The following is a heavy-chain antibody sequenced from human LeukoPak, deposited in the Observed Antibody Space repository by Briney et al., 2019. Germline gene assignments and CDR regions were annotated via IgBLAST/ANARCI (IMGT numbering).Heavy chain of an antibody. V-gene: IGHV1-24*01. CDR1: GYTLTELS. D-gene: IGHD1-26*01. CDR2: FDPEDGET. Sequence: ASVKVSCKVSGYTLTELSMHWVRQAPGKGLEWMGGFDPEDGETIYAQKFQGRVTMTEDTSTDTAYMELSSLRSEDTAVYYCATGRDSGSHYRRSKEGYFDYWGQGTLVTVSS. CDR3: ATGRDSGSHYRRSKEGYFDY. J-gene: IGHJ4*02.